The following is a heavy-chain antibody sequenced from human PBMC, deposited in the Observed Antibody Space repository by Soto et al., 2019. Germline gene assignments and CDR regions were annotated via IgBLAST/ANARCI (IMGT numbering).Heavy chain of an antibody. Sequence: PGESLKISCKGSGYSFTSYWIGWVRQMSGKGLEWMGIIYPGDSDTRYSPSFQGQVTISADKSISTAYLQWSSLKASDTAMYYCAASASIAARLPDYWLQGTLVAVSS. CDR2: IYPGDSDT. CDR1: GYSFTSYW. CDR3: AASASIAARLPDY. J-gene: IGHJ4*02. V-gene: IGHV5-51*01. D-gene: IGHD6-6*01.